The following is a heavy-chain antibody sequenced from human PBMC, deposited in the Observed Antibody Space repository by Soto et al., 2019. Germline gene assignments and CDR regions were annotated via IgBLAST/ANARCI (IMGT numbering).Heavy chain of an antibody. J-gene: IGHJ4*02. D-gene: IGHD3-10*01. CDR2: INTGNGNT. CDR1: GYTFTTYT. Sequence: QVQHVQSGADVKKPGASVRVSCKASGYTFTTYTLHWLRQAPGQRLEWVGWINTGNGNTKYSQISQGRVSITRDRSANTVHLELSSLRSEDTAVYYCARGGSGNFDYWGQGTLVTVSS. V-gene: IGHV1-3*04. CDR3: ARGGSGNFDY.